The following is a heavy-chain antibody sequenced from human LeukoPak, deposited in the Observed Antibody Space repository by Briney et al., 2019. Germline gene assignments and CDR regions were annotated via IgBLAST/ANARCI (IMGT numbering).Heavy chain of an antibody. D-gene: IGHD3-22*01. CDR3: ARDRSYDTSGYYGY. V-gene: IGHV3-20*04. J-gene: IGHJ4*02. Sequence: GGSLRLSCAASGFIFDDYAMSWVRHAPGKGLEWVSGIDWNGGSTGYADSVKGRFSISRDNAKKFLYLQMNSLRDEDTALYYCARDRSYDTSGYYGYWGQGTLVTVSS. CDR2: IDWNGGST. CDR1: GFIFDDYA.